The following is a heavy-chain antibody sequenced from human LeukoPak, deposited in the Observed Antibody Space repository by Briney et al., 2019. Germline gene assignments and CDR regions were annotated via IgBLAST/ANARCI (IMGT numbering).Heavy chain of an antibody. CDR3: ARESSVTATY. V-gene: IGHV4-59*12. Sequence: PSETLSLTCTVSGGSISSYYWSWIRQPPGKGLEWIGYIYYSGSTNYNPSLKSRVTISVDTSKNQFSLELTSVTAADTAVYYCARESSVTATYWGQGTLVIVSS. CDR2: IYYSGST. D-gene: IGHD2-15*01. J-gene: IGHJ4*02. CDR1: GGSISSYY.